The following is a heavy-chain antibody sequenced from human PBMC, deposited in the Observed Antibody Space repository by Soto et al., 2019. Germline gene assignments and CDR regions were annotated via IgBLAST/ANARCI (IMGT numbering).Heavy chain of an antibody. CDR2: MNPNSGNT. Sequence: GASVKVSCKASGYTFTSYDINWVRRATGQGLEWMGWMNPNSGNTGYAQKFQGRVTMTRNTSISTAYMELSSLRSEDTAVYYCARVPGYYYDSSGLDAFDIWGKGTMVNVSS. CDR1: GYTFTSYD. V-gene: IGHV1-8*01. J-gene: IGHJ3*02. CDR3: ARVPGYYYDSSGLDAFDI. D-gene: IGHD3-22*01.